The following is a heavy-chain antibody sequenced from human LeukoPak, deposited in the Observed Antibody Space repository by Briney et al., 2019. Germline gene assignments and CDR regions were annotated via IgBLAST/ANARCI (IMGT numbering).Heavy chain of an antibody. V-gene: IGHV3-30*02. CDR1: GFTFKSYG. CDR3: ARFYANEWELPH. D-gene: IGHD1-26*01. J-gene: IGHJ4*02. CDR2: IRFDESDK. Sequence: GGSLRLSCAASGFTFKSYGMYWVRQAPGKGLEWVAHIRFDESDKYYSDSVKGRFTISRDTSKNTLYLQMNSLRAEDTAVYYCARFYANEWELPHWGQGTLVTVSS.